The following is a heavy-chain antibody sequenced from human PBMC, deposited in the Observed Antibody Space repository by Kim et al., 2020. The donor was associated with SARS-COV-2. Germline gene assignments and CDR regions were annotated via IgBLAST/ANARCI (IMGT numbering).Heavy chain of an antibody. CDR3: AKEQYYYDSSGYYYAFDY. V-gene: IGHV3-30*18. D-gene: IGHD3-22*01. Sequence: GGSLRLSCAASGFTFSSYGMHWVRQAPGKGLEWVAVISYDGSNKYYADSVKGRFTISRDNSKNTLYLQMNSLRAEDTAVYYCAKEQYYYDSSGYYYAFDYWGQGTLVTVSS. CDR1: GFTFSSYG. CDR2: ISYDGSNK. J-gene: IGHJ4*02.